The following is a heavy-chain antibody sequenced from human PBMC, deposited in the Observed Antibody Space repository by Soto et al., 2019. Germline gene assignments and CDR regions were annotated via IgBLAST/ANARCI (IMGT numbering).Heavy chain of an antibody. V-gene: IGHV1-46*03. D-gene: IGHD3-16*02. CDR2: TNPSGGST. Sequence: ASVKVSCKASGYTFTSYYMHWVRQAPGQGLEWMGITNPSGGSTSYAQKFQGRVTMTRDTSTSTVYMELSSLRSEDTAVYYCARGPTYDYIWGSYRSPFDYWGQGTLVTVSS. J-gene: IGHJ4*02. CDR3: ARGPTYDYIWGSYRSPFDY. CDR1: GYTFTSYY.